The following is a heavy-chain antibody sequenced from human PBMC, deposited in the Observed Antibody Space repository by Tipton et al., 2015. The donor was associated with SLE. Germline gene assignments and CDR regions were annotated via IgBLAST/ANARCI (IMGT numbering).Heavy chain of an antibody. V-gene: IGHV4-34*01. CDR1: GGSFSGYY. CDR2: INHSGST. CDR3: ARGGYYDLWGGYSPDAFDI. D-gene: IGHD3-3*01. Sequence: LRLSCAVYGGSFSGYYWSWIRQPPGKGLEWIGEINHSGSTNYNPSLKSRVTISVDTSKNQFSLKLSSVTTADTAVYYCARGGYYDLWGGYSPDAFDIWGQGTMVTVSS. J-gene: IGHJ3*02.